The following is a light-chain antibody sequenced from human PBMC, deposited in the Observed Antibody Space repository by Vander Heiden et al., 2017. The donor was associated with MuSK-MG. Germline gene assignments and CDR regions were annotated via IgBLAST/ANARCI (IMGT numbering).Light chain of an antibody. J-gene: IGLJ2*01. V-gene: IGLV3-21*04. Sequence: HGVKQPPSLSGAPGKTASITCGGDNIEAASVHWYQQRPGQAPVLIIYYDRDRPSGIPERFSGSNSGNTATLTISRVEAGDEADYYCQLWDSATDQAVFGGGTKLTVL. CDR2: YDR. CDR3: QLWDSATDQAV. CDR1: NIEAAS.